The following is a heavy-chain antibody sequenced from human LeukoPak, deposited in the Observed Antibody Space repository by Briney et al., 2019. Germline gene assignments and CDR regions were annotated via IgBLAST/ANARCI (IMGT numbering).Heavy chain of an antibody. V-gene: IGHV3-11*01. Sequence: PGGSLRLSCAASGFTFSDYYMSWIRQAPGKGLEWVSYISSSGSGIYYADSVKGRFTISRDNAKNSLYLQMNSLGAEDTAVYYCANQGAPGGWDFDYWGQGTLVTVSS. J-gene: IGHJ4*02. CDR3: ANQGAPGGWDFDY. CDR1: GFTFSDYY. D-gene: IGHD1-26*01. CDR2: ISSSGSGI.